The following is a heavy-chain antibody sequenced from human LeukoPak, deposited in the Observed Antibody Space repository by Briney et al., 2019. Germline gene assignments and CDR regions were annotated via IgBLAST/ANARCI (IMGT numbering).Heavy chain of an antibody. Sequence: SETLSLTCTVSGGSISSGNYFWSWIRQHPGKGLEWIGYIYYSGSTYYNPSLKSRVTMSVETSKNQFSLKLTSVTAADTAVYFCAGGHDTTIMHQWGQGTLVTVSS. D-gene: IGHD3-22*01. J-gene: IGHJ4*02. CDR1: GGSISSGNYF. CDR2: IYYSGST. V-gene: IGHV4-31*03. CDR3: AGGHDTTIMHQ.